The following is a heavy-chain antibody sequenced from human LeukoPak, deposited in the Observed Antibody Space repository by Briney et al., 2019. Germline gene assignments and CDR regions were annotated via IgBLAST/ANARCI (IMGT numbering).Heavy chain of an antibody. Sequence: GASVKVSCKASGYTFTSYWISWVRQMPGQGLEWMGRIDPSDSYTNYSPSFQGHVTISADKSISTAYLQWSSLKASDTAMYYCAQVMMAFDIWGQGTMVTVSS. CDR2: IDPSDSYT. CDR1: GYTFTSYW. D-gene: IGHD3-16*01. J-gene: IGHJ3*02. V-gene: IGHV5-10-1*01. CDR3: AQVMMAFDI.